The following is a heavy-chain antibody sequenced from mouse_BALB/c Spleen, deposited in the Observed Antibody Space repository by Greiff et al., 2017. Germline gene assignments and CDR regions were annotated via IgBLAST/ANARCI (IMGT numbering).Heavy chain of an antibody. Sequence: EVKLMESGGGLVQPGGSRKLSCAASGFTFSSYAMSWVRQTPEKRLEWVATISSGGSYTYYPDSVKGRFTISRDNAKNTLYLQMSSLRSEDTAMYYCARGGAYYRYDGPYFDDWGQGTTLTVSS. CDR2: ISSGGSYT. D-gene: IGHD2-14*01. CDR3: ARGGAYYRYDGPYFDD. J-gene: IGHJ2*01. CDR1: GFTFSSYA. V-gene: IGHV5-9-3*01.